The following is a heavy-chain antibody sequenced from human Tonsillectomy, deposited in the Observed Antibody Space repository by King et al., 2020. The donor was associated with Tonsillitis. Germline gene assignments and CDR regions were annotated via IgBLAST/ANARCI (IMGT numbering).Heavy chain of an antibody. J-gene: IGHJ6*02. CDR2: ISYDGSNK. D-gene: IGHD6-13*01. V-gene: IGHV3-30-3*01. Sequence: VQLVESGGGVVQPGRSLRLSCAASGFTFSSYAMHWVRQAPGKGLEWVAVISYDGSNKYYADSVKGRFTISRDNSKNTLYLQMNRLRAEDTAVYYGAREWSDDSSSLLWLYYYGIDVWGQGTTVTVAS. CDR1: GFTFSSYA. CDR3: AREWSDDSSSLLWLYYYGIDV.